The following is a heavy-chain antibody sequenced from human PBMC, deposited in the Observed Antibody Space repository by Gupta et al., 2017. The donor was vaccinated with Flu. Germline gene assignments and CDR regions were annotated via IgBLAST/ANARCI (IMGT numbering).Heavy chain of an antibody. J-gene: IGHJ5*02. CDR2: IISMFNKS. CDR3: ARDDFWTNYHGGWFDP. D-gene: IGHD3-3*01. Sequence: PGQGLEWMGGIISMFNKSTYAQKYQGRVTITADTKSTTTTYMEVTSLTLEDTAFYYCARDDFWTNYHGGWFDPWGQGTLVTVSS. V-gene: IGHV1-69*06.